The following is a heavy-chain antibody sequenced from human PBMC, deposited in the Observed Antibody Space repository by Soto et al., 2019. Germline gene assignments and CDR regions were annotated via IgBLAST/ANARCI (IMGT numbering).Heavy chain of an antibody. J-gene: IGHJ5*02. Sequence: PGGSLILSCAASGFTFSSYSMSWVRQAPGKGLEWVSGISGSGGSTYYADSVKGRFTISRDNSKNTLYLQMNSLRAEDTAVYYCAKDRYTSMINPSYNWFDPWGQGTLVTVSS. D-gene: IGHD5-18*01. CDR1: GFTFSSYS. CDR3: AKDRYTSMINPSYNWFDP. V-gene: IGHV3-23*01. CDR2: ISGSGGST.